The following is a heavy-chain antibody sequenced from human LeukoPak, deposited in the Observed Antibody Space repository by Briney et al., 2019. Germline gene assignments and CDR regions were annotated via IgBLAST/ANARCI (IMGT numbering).Heavy chain of an antibody. CDR1: GFTVSSNY. CDR3: AREDGSGWYYFDY. J-gene: IGHJ4*02. V-gene: IGHV3-66*01. CDR2: IYSGGST. Sequence: PGGSLRLSCVASGFTVSSNYMSWVRQAPGKGLEWVSVIYSGGSTYYADSVKGRFTISRDNSKNTLYLQMNSLRAEDTAVYYCAREDGSGWYYFDYWGQGTLVTVSS. D-gene: IGHD6-19*01.